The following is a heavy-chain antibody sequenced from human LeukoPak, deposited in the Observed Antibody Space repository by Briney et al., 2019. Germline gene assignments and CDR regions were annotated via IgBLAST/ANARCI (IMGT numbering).Heavy chain of an antibody. V-gene: IGHV4-59*11. CDR1: GGSISSHY. J-gene: IGHJ6*03. D-gene: IGHD1-1*01. CDR3: ARAGYDYYYYYYMDV. Sequence: SETLSLTCTVSGGSISSHYWSWIRQPPGKGLEGIGYIYYSGSTNYNPSLKSRVTISVDPPKNQCYLKLSSVTAEDTAVYYCARAGYDYYYYYYMDVWGKGTTVTVSS. CDR2: IYYSGST.